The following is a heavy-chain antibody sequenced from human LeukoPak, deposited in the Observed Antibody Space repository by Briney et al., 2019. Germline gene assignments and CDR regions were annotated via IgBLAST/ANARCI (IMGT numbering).Heavy chain of an antibody. CDR1: GGSINNYY. CDR3: ARAGQGYCTSASCFLSLDY. CDR2: IHYSGST. J-gene: IGHJ4*02. D-gene: IGHD2-2*01. Sequence: SETLSLTCTVSGGSINNYYWSWIRQPPGRGLEWIGYIHYSGSTNYNPSLKSRVTISIDTSKNQFSLRLNSVTAADTAVYYCARAGQGYCTSASCFLSLDYWGQGTLVTVSS. V-gene: IGHV4-59*12.